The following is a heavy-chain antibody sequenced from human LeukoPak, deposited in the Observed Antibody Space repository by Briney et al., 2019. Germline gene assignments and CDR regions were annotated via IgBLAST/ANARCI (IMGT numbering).Heavy chain of an antibody. CDR1: GFTFDDYG. CDR2: INWTGGST. CDR3: ARGYSAYDPLDF. V-gene: IGHV3-20*04. J-gene: IGHJ4*02. Sequence: PGGSLRLSCAASGFTFDDYGMSWVRHAPGKGLEWVSGINWTGGSTGYAHSVKGRFTISRDNAKNSLYLQMNSLRVEDTAFYYCARGYSAYDPLDFWGQGTLVTVSS. D-gene: IGHD5-12*01.